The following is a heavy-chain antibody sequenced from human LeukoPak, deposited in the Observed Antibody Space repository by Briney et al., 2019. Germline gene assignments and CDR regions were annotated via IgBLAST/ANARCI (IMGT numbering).Heavy chain of an antibody. Sequence: SQTLSLTCTVSGGSISSGDYYWSWIRQPPGKGLEWIGYIYYSGSTYYNPSFKSRVTISVDTSKNQFSLKLSSVTAADTAVYYCARVTRTWAPRFDYWGQGTLVTVSS. CDR3: ARVTRTWAPRFDY. CDR2: IYYSGST. CDR1: GGSISSGDYY. J-gene: IGHJ4*02. D-gene: IGHD1-14*01. V-gene: IGHV4-30-4*01.